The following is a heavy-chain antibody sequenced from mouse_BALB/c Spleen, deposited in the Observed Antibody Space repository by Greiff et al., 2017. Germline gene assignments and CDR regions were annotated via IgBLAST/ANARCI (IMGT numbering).Heavy chain of an antibody. CDR3: ARQRGLAAWFAY. J-gene: IGHJ3*01. V-gene: IGHV5-12-2*01. CDR1: GFTFSSYT. CDR2: ISNGGGST. Sequence: EVQGVESGGGLVQPGGSLKLSCAASGFTFSSYTMSWVRQTPEKRLEWVAYISNGGGSTYYPDTVKGRFTISRDNAKNTLYLQMSSLKSEDTAMYYCARQRGLAAWFAYWGQGTLVTVSA.